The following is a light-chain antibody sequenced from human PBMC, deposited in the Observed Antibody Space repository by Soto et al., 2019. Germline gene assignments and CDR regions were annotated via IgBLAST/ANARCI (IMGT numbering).Light chain of an antibody. Sequence: EIVMTQSPATLSVSPGERATLSCRASQSVSSNLAWYQQKPGQAPRLLIYGASTMSTGIPARFRGSGSGTEFTLTISSLQSEDFAVYYGQQYNNWPRTSGQGTKVEIK. CDR3: QQYNNWPRT. CDR2: GAS. J-gene: IGKJ1*01. V-gene: IGKV3-15*01. CDR1: QSVSSN.